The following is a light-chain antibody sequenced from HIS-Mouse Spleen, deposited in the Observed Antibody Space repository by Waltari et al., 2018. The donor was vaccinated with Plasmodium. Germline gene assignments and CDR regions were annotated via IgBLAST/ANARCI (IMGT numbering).Light chain of an antibody. V-gene: IGKV3-15*01. Sequence: EIVMTQSPATLSVSTGERATLSCRASQSVSSNLAWYQQKPGQAPKLLIYGASTRATGIPARFSGSGSGTEFTLTISSLQSEDFAVYYCQQYNSYYTFGQGTKLEIK. CDR3: QQYNSYYT. CDR1: QSVSSN. J-gene: IGKJ2*01. CDR2: GAS.